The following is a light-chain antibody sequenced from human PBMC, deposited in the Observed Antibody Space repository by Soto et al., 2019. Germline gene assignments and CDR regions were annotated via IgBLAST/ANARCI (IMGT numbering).Light chain of an antibody. J-gene: IGKJ1*01. CDR3: QPYGSSPRP. V-gene: IGKV1-5*01. CDR1: QSISSW. Sequence: DIQMSQSPSSRSASVGDRVTITCRASQSISSWLAWYQQKPGKAPKLLIFDAFSLESGVPSRFSGSRSGTEFTLTISRLEPEDFAVYYCQPYGSSPRPFGQGTKVDIK. CDR2: DAF.